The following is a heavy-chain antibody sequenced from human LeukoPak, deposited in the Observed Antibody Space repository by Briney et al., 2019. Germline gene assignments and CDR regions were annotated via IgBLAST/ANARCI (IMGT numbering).Heavy chain of an antibody. CDR3: ARDPGYSSGWFDY. D-gene: IGHD6-19*01. Sequence: GGSLRLSCVVSGFTFSSYSMSWVRQAPGKGLEWVSSISASSNFISYADSVKGRFTISRDNAKKSLYLQMNSVRAEDTAVYYCARDPGYSSGWFDYSGQGALVTVSS. CDR1: GFTFSSYS. CDR2: ISASSNFI. J-gene: IGHJ4*02. V-gene: IGHV3-21*01.